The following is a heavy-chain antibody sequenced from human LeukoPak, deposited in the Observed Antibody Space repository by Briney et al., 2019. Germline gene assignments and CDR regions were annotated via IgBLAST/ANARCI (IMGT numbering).Heavy chain of an antibody. CDR3: ARDAVRSSGFDY. Sequence: ASVKVSCKASGYTFTSYDFNWVRQATGQGLEWMGWMNPNSGNTGYAQKFQGRVTMTRNTSISTAYMELSSLRSEDTAVYYCARDAVRSSGFDYWGQGTLVTVSS. V-gene: IGHV1-8*01. D-gene: IGHD6-19*01. CDR1: GYTFTSYD. J-gene: IGHJ4*02. CDR2: MNPNSGNT.